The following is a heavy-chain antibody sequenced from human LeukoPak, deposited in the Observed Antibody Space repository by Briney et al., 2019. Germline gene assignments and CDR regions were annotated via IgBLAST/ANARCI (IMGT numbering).Heavy chain of an antibody. D-gene: IGHD1-26*01. J-gene: IGHJ4*02. Sequence: KSSGTLSLTCSVSIESTSGNYWSWVRQAPGKGLEWIGEISRFGITNYHPSFKSRVTMSLDRSKNQFSLELTSVTAADSGVYYCARELLGAPTPGAYWGQGTLVTVSS. CDR1: IESTSGNY. CDR2: ISRFGIT. V-gene: IGHV4-4*02. CDR3: ARELLGAPTPGAY.